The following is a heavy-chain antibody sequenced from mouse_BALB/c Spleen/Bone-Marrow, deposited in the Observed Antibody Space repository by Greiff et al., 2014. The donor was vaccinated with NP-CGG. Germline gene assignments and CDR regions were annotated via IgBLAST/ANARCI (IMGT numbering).Heavy chain of an antibody. J-gene: IGHJ3*01. D-gene: IGHD2-14*01. CDR3: ARGYDEGFAY. CDR1: GFNIKDTY. Sequence: VHVKQSGAELVKPGASVKLSCTASGFNIKDTYMHWVKQRPEQGLEWIGRIDPANGNTKYDPKFQGKATITADTSSNTAFLQLSSLTAEDTAVYCCARGYDEGFAYWGQGTLVTVSA. CDR2: IDPANGNT. V-gene: IGHV14-3*02.